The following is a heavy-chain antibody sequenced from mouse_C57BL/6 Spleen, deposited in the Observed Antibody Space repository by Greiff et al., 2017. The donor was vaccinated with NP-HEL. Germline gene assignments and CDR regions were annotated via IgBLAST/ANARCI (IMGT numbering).Heavy chain of an antibody. J-gene: IGHJ3*01. Sequence: EVQGVESGGGLVQPGGSMKLSCVASGFTFSNYWMNWVRQSPEKGLEWVAQIRLKSDNYATHYAESVKGRFTISRDDSKSSFYLQMNNLRAEDTVIYYCTREGGYSNAWFAYWGQGTLVTVSA. CDR1: GFTFSNYW. V-gene: IGHV6-3*01. D-gene: IGHD2-5*01. CDR2: IRLKSDNYAT. CDR3: TREGGYSNAWFAY.